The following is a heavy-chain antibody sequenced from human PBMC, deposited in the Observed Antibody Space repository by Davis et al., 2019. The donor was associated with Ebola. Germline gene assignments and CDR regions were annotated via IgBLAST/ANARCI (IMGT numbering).Heavy chain of an antibody. CDR1: GGSISNHY. CDR3: ARGVRYQYDSYGYDY. CDR2: ISDSGNT. J-gene: IGHJ4*02. D-gene: IGHD5-18*01. Sequence: PSETLSLTCTVSGGSISNHYWIWIRQSPGKGLEWIGYISDSGNTNYNPSLKSRVTITVDTSKNQLSLNLRSVTAADTAVYYCARGVRYQYDSYGYDYWGQGTLVTVSS. V-gene: IGHV4-59*11.